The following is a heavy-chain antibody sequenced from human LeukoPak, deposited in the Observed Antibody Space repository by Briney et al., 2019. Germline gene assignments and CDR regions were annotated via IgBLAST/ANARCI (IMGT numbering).Heavy chain of an antibody. CDR1: GFTFSTYG. D-gene: IGHD6-19*01. Sequence: GGSLRLSCAASGFTFSTYGMHWVRQAPGKGLEWVAFIRYDGSNKYYADSVKGRFTISRDNSKNTLYLQMNSLRAEDTAVYYCANQQTGYSSGWYDYWGQGTLVTVSS. CDR2: IRYDGSNK. V-gene: IGHV3-30*02. J-gene: IGHJ4*02. CDR3: ANQQTGYSSGWYDY.